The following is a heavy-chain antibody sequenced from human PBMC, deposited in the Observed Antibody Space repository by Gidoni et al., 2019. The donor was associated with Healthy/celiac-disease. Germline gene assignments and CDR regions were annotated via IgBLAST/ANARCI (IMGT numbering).Heavy chain of an antibody. CDR3: ARESGVLRSGGDQLKHKDSSGYYQDY. Sequence: QVQLQQWGAGLLKPSETLSLPCAVYGGSFSGYYLSWIRQPPGKGLEWIGEIKYRGSTNYNPSLKSRVTISVDTSKNQFSLKLHSVTAADTAVYYCARESGVLRSGGDQLKHKDSSGYYQDYWGQGTLVTVSS. V-gene: IGHV4-34*01. CDR2: IKYRGST. J-gene: IGHJ4*02. D-gene: IGHD3-22*01. CDR1: GGSFSGYY.